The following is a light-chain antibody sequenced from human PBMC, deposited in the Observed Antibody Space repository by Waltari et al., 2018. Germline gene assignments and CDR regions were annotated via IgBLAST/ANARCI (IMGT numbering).Light chain of an antibody. CDR3: QQYNSYSYT. CDR1: QSISSW. V-gene: IGKV1-5*03. J-gene: IGKJ2*01. CDR2: KGS. Sequence: DIQMTQSPSTLSTSVGDRVTITCRASQSISSWLAWYQHKPGKAPKLLIYKGSSLESGVPSRFSGSGSGTEFTLTISSLQPDDFATYYCQQYNSYSYTFGQGTKLEIK.